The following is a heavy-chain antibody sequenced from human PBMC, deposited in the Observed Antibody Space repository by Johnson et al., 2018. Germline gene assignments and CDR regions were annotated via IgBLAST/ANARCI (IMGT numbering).Heavy chain of an antibody. D-gene: IGHD2/OR15-2a*01. CDR2: IFPADSDT. J-gene: IGHJ4*02. CDR1: GYSFRDHW. CDR3: ARREGAYYFGYDY. V-gene: IGHV5-51*01. Sequence: VQLVQSGAEVKKPGESLKISCQTSGYSFRDHWIAWVRQLPGKGLEWMGIIFPADSDTRYSPSFQGQVTISVDKSITTAFLPVNSLRASDTAMYYCARREGAYYFGYDYWGQGTLVTVSS.